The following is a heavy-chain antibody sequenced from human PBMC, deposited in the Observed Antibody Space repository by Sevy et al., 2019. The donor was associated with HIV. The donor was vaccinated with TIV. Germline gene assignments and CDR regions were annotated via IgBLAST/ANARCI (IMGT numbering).Heavy chain of an antibody. V-gene: IGHV3-33*01. CDR3: ARESGSGWYIDH. CDR2: ILSVGNIK. J-gene: IGHJ4*02. Sequence: GGSLRLSCAASGFTFSSYGLHWVRQAPGRGLEWVAGILSVGNIKYYIDSVNGRFTISRDDSKNTLYLQMNSLRAEDTAVYYCARESGSGWYIDHWGQGALVTVSS. D-gene: IGHD6-19*01. CDR1: GFTFSSYG.